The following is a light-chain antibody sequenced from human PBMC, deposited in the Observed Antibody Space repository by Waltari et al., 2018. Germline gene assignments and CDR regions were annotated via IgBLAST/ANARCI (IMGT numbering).Light chain of an antibody. CDR1: SSDVGGYNY. V-gene: IGLV2-14*01. Sequence: HSALTQPASVSGSPGQSITIPCSGSSSDVGGYNYVSWYLRYPGQAPKLIIYEVSLLRSGLSDRVSGSESGSTAALTISVLQADGDADYYCSSDTSSNTVVFARDTKVTVL. J-gene: IGLJ6*01. CDR2: EVS. CDR3: SSDTSSNTVV.